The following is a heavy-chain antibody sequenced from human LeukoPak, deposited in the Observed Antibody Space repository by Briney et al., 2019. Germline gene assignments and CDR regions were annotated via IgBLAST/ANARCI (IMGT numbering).Heavy chain of an antibody. CDR1: GFTFGDYT. CDR2: IGSKAYGGTT. V-gene: IGHV3-49*04. CDR3: TRSIAASGNRYMYV. J-gene: IGHJ6*03. D-gene: IGHD6-13*01. Sequence: GGSLRLSCTASGFTFGDYTLIWVHQAPGKGLEWVGFIGSKAYGGTTEYAASVKGRFTITRDDYTSIAYLQINSLSADDTALYYCTRSIAASGNRYMYVWGKGTTGTVSS.